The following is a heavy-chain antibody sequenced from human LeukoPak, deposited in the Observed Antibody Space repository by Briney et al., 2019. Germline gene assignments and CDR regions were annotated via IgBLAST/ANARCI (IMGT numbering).Heavy chain of an antibody. V-gene: IGHV3-13*01. CDR1: GCTFSTYD. J-gene: IGHJ4*02. CDR3: ARVAAGGKGFDY. CDR2: IDTTGYT. Sequence: GSLRLSCAASGCTFSTYDIHWVRQATGKGLDWGSAIDTTGYTYYAGSVKGRFTISRENAKNSLYLQMNSLRAGDTAVYYCARVAAGGKGFDYWGQGILVTVSS. D-gene: IGHD6-13*01.